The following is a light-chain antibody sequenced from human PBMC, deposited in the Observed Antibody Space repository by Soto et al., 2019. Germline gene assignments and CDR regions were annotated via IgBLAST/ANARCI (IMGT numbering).Light chain of an antibody. CDR3: QQANSCPWT. J-gene: IGKJ1*01. CDR1: QGISSW. V-gene: IGKV1-12*01. Sequence: DIQMTQSPSSVSASVGDRVTITCRASQGISSWLDWYQQKPGKAPKLLIYAASSLQSGVTPRFSGSGYWTDFTLTISSLQPKDFATYYCQQANSCPWTFGQGTKVEIK. CDR2: AAS.